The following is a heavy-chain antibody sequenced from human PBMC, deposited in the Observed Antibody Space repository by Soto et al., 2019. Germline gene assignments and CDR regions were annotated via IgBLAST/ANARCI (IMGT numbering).Heavy chain of an antibody. V-gene: IGHV5-51*01. Sequence: GESLKISCKGSGYSFTSYWIGWVRQMPGKGLEWMGIIYPGDSDTRYSPSFQGQVTISADKSISTAYLQWSSLEASDTAMYYCARDHYYDSSGYLRVGMDVWGQGTTVTVSS. CDR1: GYSFTSYW. D-gene: IGHD3-22*01. CDR3: ARDHYYDSSGYLRVGMDV. J-gene: IGHJ6*02. CDR2: IYPGDSDT.